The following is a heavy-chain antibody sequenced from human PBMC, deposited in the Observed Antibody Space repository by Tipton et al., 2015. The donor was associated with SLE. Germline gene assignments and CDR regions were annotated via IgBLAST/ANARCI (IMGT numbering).Heavy chain of an antibody. CDR1: GESFNGYF. CDR2: IIHSGVT. V-gene: IGHV4-34*12. D-gene: IGHD4-23*01. CDR3: ARRRVVSGDAFDI. J-gene: IGHJ3*02. Sequence: GLVKPSQTLSLTCAVYGESFNGYFWTWIRQPPGKGLEWIAEIIHSGVTNYNPSLRSRVTISVDMSKNQVSLKLSSVTAADTAVYYCARRRVVSGDAFDIWGQGTMVTVSS.